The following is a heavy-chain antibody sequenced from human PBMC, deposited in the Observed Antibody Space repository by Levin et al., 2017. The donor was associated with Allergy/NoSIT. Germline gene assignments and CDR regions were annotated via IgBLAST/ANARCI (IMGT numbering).Heavy chain of an antibody. Sequence: ASVKVSCKASGYTFTGYYMHWVRQAPGQGLEWMGRINPNSGGTNYAQKFQGRVTMTRDTSISTAYMELSRLRSDDTAVYYCARVYSSGWPYFDYWGQGTLVTVSS. J-gene: IGHJ4*02. CDR3: ARVYSSGWPYFDY. CDR1: GYTFTGYY. CDR2: INPNSGGT. D-gene: IGHD6-19*01. V-gene: IGHV1-2*06.